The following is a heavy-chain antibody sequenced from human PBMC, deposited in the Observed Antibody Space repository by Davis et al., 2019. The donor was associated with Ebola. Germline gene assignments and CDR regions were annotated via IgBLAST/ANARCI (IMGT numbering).Heavy chain of an antibody. CDR1: GYSFTSYW. V-gene: IGHV5-51*01. D-gene: IGHD5-24*01. J-gene: IGHJ4*02. CDR3: ARGTNGYNPGGYFDS. CDR2: IYPGDSDT. Sequence: GESLKISCQGSGYSFTSYWIGWVRQLPGKGLEWMGNIYPGDSDTRSSPSFRGQVTLSADKSISTAYLQWSSLKASDTAIYYCARGTNGYNPGGYFDSWGQGTLVTVS.